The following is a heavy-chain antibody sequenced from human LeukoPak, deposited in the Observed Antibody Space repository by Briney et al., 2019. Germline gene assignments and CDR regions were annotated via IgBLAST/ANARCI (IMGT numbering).Heavy chain of an antibody. CDR1: GFTFSSYN. Sequence: GGSLRLSCAASGFTFSSYNMNWVRQAPGKGLEWVSSISSSSSYIYYADSVKGRFTISRDNAKNSLYLQMNSLRAEDTAMYYCARKTYGSGSYNDYWGQGTLVTVSS. CDR3: ARKTYGSGSYNDY. CDR2: ISSSSSYI. D-gene: IGHD3-10*01. J-gene: IGHJ4*02. V-gene: IGHV3-21*01.